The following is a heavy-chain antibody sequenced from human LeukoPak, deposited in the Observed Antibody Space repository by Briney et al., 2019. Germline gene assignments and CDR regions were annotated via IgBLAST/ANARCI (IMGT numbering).Heavy chain of an antibody. CDR3: AKDWGSSDWYNWFDP. D-gene: IGHD6-19*01. CDR2: ISHDGGVE. J-gene: IGHJ5*02. CDR1: GFNSANHG. V-gene: IGHV3-30*18. Sequence: PGGPLRPPCVVSGFNSANHGVHGVRGAAGGGGEWVAVISHDGGVEYYRDSVKGRFIISRDNSNDMLYLQMNSLRVEDTAVYYCAKDWGSSDWYNWFDPWGQGTLVTVSS.